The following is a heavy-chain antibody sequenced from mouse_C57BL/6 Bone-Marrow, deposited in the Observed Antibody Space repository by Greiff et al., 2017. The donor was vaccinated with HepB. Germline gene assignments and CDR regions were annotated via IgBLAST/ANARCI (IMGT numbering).Heavy chain of an antibody. V-gene: IGHV1-52*01. J-gene: IGHJ4*01. D-gene: IGHD3-2*02. CDR2: IDTSDSET. CDR3: ARGLRPNTFYYSAMDY. CDR1: GYTFTSYW. Sequence: VQLQQPGAELVRPGSSVKLSCKASGYTFTSYWMHWVKQRPIQGLEWIGNIDTSDSETHYNQKFKDKATLTVDKSSSTAYMQLSSLTSEDSAVYYCARGLRPNTFYYSAMDYWGQGTSVTVSS.